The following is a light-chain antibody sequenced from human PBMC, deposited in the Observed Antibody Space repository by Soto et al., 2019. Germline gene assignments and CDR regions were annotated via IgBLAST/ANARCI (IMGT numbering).Light chain of an antibody. CDR3: QQSYTTPLT. CDR1: QSISTS. V-gene: IGKV1-39*01. J-gene: IGKJ4*01. Sequence: DIQMTQSPSSLSASVGDRVTITCRASQSISTSLTWYQQKPGNAPQVLISDASGLQSGVPSRFSGSGSGTEFTLTSGTLQPEDLATYYCQQSYTTPLTFGGGTKVEIK. CDR2: DAS.